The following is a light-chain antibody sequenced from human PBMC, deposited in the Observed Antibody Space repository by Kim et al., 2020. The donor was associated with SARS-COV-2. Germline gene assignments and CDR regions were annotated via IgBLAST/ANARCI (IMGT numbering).Light chain of an antibody. CDR3: MQGTHWPPT. CDR1: QSLLYSGGNTY. V-gene: IGKV2-30*01. J-gene: IGKJ1*01. Sequence: DVVVTQSPLSLPVILGQPASISCRSSQSLLYSGGNTYLSWFQQRPGQSPRRLIYEVSNRDSGVPDRFSGSGSGTDFTLKISRVEAEDVGIYYCMQGTHWPPTFGQGTKVDIK. CDR2: EVS.